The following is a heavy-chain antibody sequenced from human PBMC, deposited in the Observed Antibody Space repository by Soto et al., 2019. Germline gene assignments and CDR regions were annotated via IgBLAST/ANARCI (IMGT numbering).Heavy chain of an antibody. J-gene: IGHJ4*02. CDR3: ARVRYDFWSGYYDMALFDY. Sequence: PSETLSLTCTVSGGSISSYYWSWIRQPPGKGLEWIGYIYYSGSTNYNPSLKSRVTISVDTSKNQFSLKLSSVTAADTAVYYCARVRYDFWSGYYDMALFDYWGQGTLVTVSS. CDR2: IYYSGST. CDR1: GGSISSYY. D-gene: IGHD3-3*01. V-gene: IGHV4-59*08.